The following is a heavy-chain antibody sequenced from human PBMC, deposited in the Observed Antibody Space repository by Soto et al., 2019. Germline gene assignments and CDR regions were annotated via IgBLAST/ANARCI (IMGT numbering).Heavy chain of an antibody. Sequence: GGSLRLSCAASGFTFSSYAMSWVRQAPGKGLEWVSAISGSGGSTYYADSVKGRFTISRDNSKNTLYLQMNSLRAEDTAVYYCAKLTLKYNWTNAGNWFDPWGQGTLVTVSS. D-gene: IGHD1-20*01. CDR2: ISGSGGST. J-gene: IGHJ5*02. CDR1: GFTFSSYA. V-gene: IGHV3-23*01. CDR3: AKLTLKYNWTNAGNWFDP.